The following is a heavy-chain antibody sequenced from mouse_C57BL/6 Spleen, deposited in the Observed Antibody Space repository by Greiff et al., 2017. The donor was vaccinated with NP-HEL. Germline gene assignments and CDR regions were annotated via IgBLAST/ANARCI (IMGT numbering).Heavy chain of an antibody. CDR3: ARTRSSLYWYFDV. V-gene: IGHV1-63*01. J-gene: IGHJ1*03. CDR2: IYPGGGYT. CDR1: GSPFPTSW. Sequence: QVQLQQSGAELVRPGTSVKMSCKASGSPFPTSWLGCAKPRPGHGLAWIGDIYPGGGYTNYNEKFKGKATLTADKSSSTAYMQFSSLTSEDSAIYYCARTRSSLYWYFDVWGTGTTVTVSS. D-gene: IGHD1-1*01.